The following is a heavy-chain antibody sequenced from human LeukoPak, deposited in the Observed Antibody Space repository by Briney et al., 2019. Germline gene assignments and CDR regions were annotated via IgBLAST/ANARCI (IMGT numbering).Heavy chain of an antibody. J-gene: IGHJ4*02. CDR3: AKDLSYYDSSGPPADY. Sequence: GGSLRLSCAASGFTFSSYGMHWVRQAPGKGLEWVAVISYDGSNKYYADSVKGRFTISRDNSKNTLYLQMNSLRAEDTAVYYCAKDLSYYDSSGPPADYWGQGTLVTVSS. CDR1: GFTFSSYG. V-gene: IGHV3-30*18. D-gene: IGHD3-22*01. CDR2: ISYDGSNK.